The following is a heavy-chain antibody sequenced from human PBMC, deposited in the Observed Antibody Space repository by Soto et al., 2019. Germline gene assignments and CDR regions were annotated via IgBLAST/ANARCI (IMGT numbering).Heavy chain of an antibody. Sequence: EVQLVESGGGVEKPGGSLRLSCAASGFTFNNAWMTWVRQAPGKGLEWVGRVKSKTDGGTTDYAAPVKGRFTISRDDSKNTSYLQMNSLKTEDTAVYYCTTEWLDQFGAFDVWGQGTMVTVSS. J-gene: IGHJ3*01. D-gene: IGHD3-22*01. CDR3: TTEWLDQFGAFDV. CDR2: VKSKTDGGTT. V-gene: IGHV3-15*01. CDR1: GFTFNNAW.